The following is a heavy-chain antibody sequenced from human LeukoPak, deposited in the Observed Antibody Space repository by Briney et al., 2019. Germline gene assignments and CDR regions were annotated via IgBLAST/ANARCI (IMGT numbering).Heavy chain of an antibody. CDR2: ISGGSSFT. CDR3: ARDLGYSSGPNY. Sequence: GGSLRLSCAASGFTFSSYSMMWVRQAPGKGLEWVSYISGGSSFTYYVDSVKGRFTISRDNAKNSLYLQMNSLRAEDTAVYYCARDLGYSSGPNYWGQGTRVTVSS. J-gene: IGHJ4*02. V-gene: IGHV3-21*01. D-gene: IGHD6-19*01. CDR1: GFTFSSYS.